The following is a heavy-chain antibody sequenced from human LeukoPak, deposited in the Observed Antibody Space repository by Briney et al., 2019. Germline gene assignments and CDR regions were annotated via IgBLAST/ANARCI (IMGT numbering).Heavy chain of an antibody. CDR2: ISASGGST. D-gene: IGHD1-26*01. Sequence: GGSLRLSCAASGFTFSSYAMSWVRQAPGKGLEWVSAISASGGSTYYADSVKGRFTISRDNSKNTLYLQMNSLRAEDTAVYYCAKDLMIVGATTFDYWGQGTLVTVSS. CDR3: AKDLMIVGATTFDY. J-gene: IGHJ4*02. CDR1: GFTFSSYA. V-gene: IGHV3-23*01.